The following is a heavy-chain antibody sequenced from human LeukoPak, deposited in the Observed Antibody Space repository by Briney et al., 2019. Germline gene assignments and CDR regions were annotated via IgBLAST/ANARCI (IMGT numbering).Heavy chain of an antibody. Sequence: GGSLRLSCAASGFTFSSYGMHWVRQAPGKGLEWVAVISYDGSNKYYADSVKGRFTISRDNSKNTLYLQMNSLRAEDTAVYYCARDSTGWLRLRTQPYYFDYWGQGTLVTVSS. D-gene: IGHD5-12*01. V-gene: IGHV3-30*03. J-gene: IGHJ4*02. CDR3: ARDSTGWLRLRTQPYYFDY. CDR1: GFTFSSYG. CDR2: ISYDGSNK.